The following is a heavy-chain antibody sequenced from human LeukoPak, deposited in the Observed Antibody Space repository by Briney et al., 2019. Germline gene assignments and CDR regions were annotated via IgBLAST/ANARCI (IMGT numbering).Heavy chain of an antibody. CDR2: IYYSGST. J-gene: IGHJ4*02. Sequence: PSETLSLTCTVSGGSISSGDYYWSWIRQPPGKGLEWIGYIYYSGSTYYNPSLKSRVTISVDTSKNQFSLKLSSVTAADTAVYYCTRVLWFGDLYYFYYWGQGTLVTVSS. V-gene: IGHV4-30-4*01. D-gene: IGHD3-10*01. CDR1: GGSISSGDYY. CDR3: TRVLWFGDLYYFYY.